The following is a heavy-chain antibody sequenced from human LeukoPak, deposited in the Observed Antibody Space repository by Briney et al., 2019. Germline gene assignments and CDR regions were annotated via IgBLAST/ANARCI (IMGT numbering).Heavy chain of an antibody. D-gene: IGHD3-10*01. CDR2: ISSSSNYI. J-gene: IGHJ4*02. Sequence: PGGSLRLSCAASGFTFSSYSMNWVRQAPGKGLEWVSSISSSSNYIYYADSVKGRFTISRDNAKNSLYLQMNSLRAEDTAVYYCARGPGKASSDYWGQGTLVTVSS. CDR1: GFTFSSYS. CDR3: ARGPGKASSDY. V-gene: IGHV3-21*04.